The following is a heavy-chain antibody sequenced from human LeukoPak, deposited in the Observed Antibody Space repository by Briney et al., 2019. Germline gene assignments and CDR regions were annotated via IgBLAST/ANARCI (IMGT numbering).Heavy chain of an antibody. CDR2: LKQDGSEK. J-gene: IGHJ4*02. Sequence: GGSLRLSCAASGFTFSAYWMSWVRQAPGKGLEWVANLKQDGSEKYYVDSVKGRFTISRDNAKNSLYLQMNSLRGEDTAVYYCARDDGFYSASGIYQNYFDHWGRGILVTVSP. D-gene: IGHD3-10*01. CDR3: ARDDGFYSASGIYQNYFDH. V-gene: IGHV3-7*01. CDR1: GFTFSAYW.